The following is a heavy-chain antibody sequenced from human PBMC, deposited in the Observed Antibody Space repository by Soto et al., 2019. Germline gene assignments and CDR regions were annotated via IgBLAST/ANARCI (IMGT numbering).Heavy chain of an antibody. CDR1: GFTFSSYA. D-gene: IGHD5-12*01. CDR3: ARDFSMVIVAPGY. CDR2: IWYDGSNT. Sequence: PGGSLRLSCAASGFTFSSYAMHWVRQAPGKGLEWVGFIWYDGSNTFYAESVKGRFTISRDNSKNTVYLQINALRAEDTAVYYCARDFSMVIVAPGYWGQGTLVNVSS. J-gene: IGHJ4*02. V-gene: IGHV3-33*01.